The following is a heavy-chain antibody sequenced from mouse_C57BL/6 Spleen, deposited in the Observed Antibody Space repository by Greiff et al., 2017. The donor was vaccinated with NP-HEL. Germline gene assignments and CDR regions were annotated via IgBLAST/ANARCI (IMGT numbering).Heavy chain of an antibody. J-gene: IGHJ1*03. V-gene: IGHV1-82*01. Sequence: LVESGPELVKPGASVKISCKASGYAFSSSWRNWVKQRPGKGLEWIGRIYPGDGATNYNGKIKGKARLTADTSSRTAYMQLSSLTSEDSAVYFCGRSRVGGYFDVWGTGTTVTVSS. CDR2: IYPGDGAT. D-gene: IGHD1-1*02. CDR3: GRSRVGGYFDV. CDR1: GYAFSSSW.